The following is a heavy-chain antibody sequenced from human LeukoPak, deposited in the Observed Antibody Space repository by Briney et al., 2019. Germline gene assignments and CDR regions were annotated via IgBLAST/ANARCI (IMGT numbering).Heavy chain of an antibody. Sequence: PGGSLRLSCAASGFTFSSYAMSWVRQAPGKGLEYVSAISSNGGSTYYANSVKGRFTISRDNSKNTLYLQMGSLRAEDMAVYYCARGTRGFDYWGQGTLVTVSS. CDR3: ARGTRGFDY. J-gene: IGHJ4*02. CDR2: ISSNGGST. CDR1: GFTFSSYA. D-gene: IGHD3-10*01. V-gene: IGHV3-64*01.